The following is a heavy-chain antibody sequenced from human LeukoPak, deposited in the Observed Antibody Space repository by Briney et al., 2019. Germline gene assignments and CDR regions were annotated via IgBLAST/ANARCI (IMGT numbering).Heavy chain of an antibody. CDR2: IDPNSGGT. CDR3: AREYYYTSGSYYNRIDY. V-gene: IGHV1-2*02. Sequence: ASVKVSCKASGYTFTGYYMHWVRQAPGQGLEWMGWIDPNSGGTNYAQKFQGRVTMTRDTSISTAYMVLNRLRSDDTALYYCAREYYYTSGSYYNRIDYWGQGTLVTVSS. J-gene: IGHJ4*02. CDR1: GYTFTGYY. D-gene: IGHD3-10*01.